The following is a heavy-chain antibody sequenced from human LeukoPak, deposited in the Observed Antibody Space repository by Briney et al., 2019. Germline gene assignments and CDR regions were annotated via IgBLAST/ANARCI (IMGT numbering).Heavy chain of an antibody. CDR3: AGPFCGGDCTEGTSSAPARTLYYYYMDV. D-gene: IGHD2-21*01. CDR1: GGTFSSYA. Sequence: SVKVSCKASGGTFSSYAISWVRQAPGQGLEWMGGIIPIFGTANYAQKFQGRVTITADESTSTAYMELSSLRSEDTAVYYCAGPFCGGDCTEGTSSAPARTLYYYYMDVWGKGTTVTVSS. J-gene: IGHJ6*03. V-gene: IGHV1-69*13. CDR2: IIPIFGTA.